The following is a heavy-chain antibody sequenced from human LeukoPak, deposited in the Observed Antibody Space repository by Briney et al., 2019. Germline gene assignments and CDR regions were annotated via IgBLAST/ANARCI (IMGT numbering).Heavy chain of an antibody. CDR1: GFTFSSYS. CDR2: ISSDSTTI. Sequence: GGSLRLSCAASGFTFSSYSMNWVRQAPGKGLEWVSYISSDSTTIHYADSVRGRFTISRDNVKNSLYLQMNSLTTEDTAVYHCARDGGSYFGGRYDYWGQGILVTVSS. V-gene: IGHV3-48*01. D-gene: IGHD1-26*01. J-gene: IGHJ4*02. CDR3: ARDGGSYFGGRYDY.